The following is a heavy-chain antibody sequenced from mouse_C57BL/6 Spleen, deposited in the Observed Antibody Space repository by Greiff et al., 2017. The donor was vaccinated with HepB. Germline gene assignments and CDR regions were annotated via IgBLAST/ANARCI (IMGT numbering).Heavy chain of an antibody. D-gene: IGHD1-3*01. CDR1: GFTFSDYG. V-gene: IGHV5-17*01. J-gene: IGHJ4*01. CDR2: ISSGSSTI. CDR3: ARPKLKGYAMDY. Sequence: EVQVVESGGGLVKPGGSLKLSCAASGFTFSDYGMHWVRQAPEKGLEWVAYISSGSSTIYYADTVKGRFTISRDNAKNTLFLQMTSLRSEDTAMYYCARPKLKGYAMDYWGQGTSVTVSS.